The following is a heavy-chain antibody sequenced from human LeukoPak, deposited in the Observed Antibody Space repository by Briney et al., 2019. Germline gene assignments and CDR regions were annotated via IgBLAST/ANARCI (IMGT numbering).Heavy chain of an antibody. D-gene: IGHD2-2*01. CDR2: INHSGST. Sequence: PSETLSLTCAVYGGSFRGYYWSWIRQPPGKGLEWIGEINHSGSTNYNPSLKSRVTISVDTSKNQFSLKLSSVTAADTAVYYCARALPVVPAANNWFDPWGQGTLVTVSS. J-gene: IGHJ5*02. V-gene: IGHV4-34*01. CDR3: ARALPVVPAANNWFDP. CDR1: GGSFRGYY.